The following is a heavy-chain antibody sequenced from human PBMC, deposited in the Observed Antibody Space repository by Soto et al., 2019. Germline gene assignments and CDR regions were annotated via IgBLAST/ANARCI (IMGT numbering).Heavy chain of an antibody. Sequence: SETLCLTCTVSGGSISSSSYYWGWIRQPPGKGLEWIGSIYYSGSTYYNPSLKSRVTISVDTSKNQFSLKLSSVTAADTAVYYCARRARAARPHYYGMDVWGQGTTVTVSS. D-gene: IGHD6-6*01. CDR1: GGSISSSSYY. CDR3: ARRARAARPHYYGMDV. CDR2: IYYSGST. V-gene: IGHV4-39*01. J-gene: IGHJ6*02.